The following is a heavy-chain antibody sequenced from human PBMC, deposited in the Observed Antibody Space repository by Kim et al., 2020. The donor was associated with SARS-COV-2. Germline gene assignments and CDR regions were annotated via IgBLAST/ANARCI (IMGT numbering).Heavy chain of an antibody. CDR1: GFTFSTYA. D-gene: IGHD5-12*01. CDR3: AKERLQLLHYYYGMDV. Sequence: GGSLRLSCAASGFTFSTYAMSWVRQAPGKGLEWVSAISGSGGSTYYADSVKGRFTISRDNSKNTLYLQMNSLRAEDTAVYYCAKERLQLLHYYYGMDVWGQGTTVTVSS. V-gene: IGHV3-23*01. J-gene: IGHJ6*02. CDR2: ISGSGGST.